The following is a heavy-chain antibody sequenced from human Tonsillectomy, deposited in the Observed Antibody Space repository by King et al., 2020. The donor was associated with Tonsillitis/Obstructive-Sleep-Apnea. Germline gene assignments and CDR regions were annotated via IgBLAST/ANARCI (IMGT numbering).Heavy chain of an antibody. V-gene: IGHV3-30*18. CDR3: AKDRTDMSGWCPAFDY. D-gene: IGHD6-19*01. CDR1: GFIFSTYG. CDR2: ISSDTVTT. J-gene: IGHJ4*02. Sequence: VQLVESGGGVVQPGRSLTLSCAASGFIFSTYGIHWVRQAPGKGLEWVAVISSDTVTTYYADSVKGRFTIYRDNPENTLYLQMHSLRTEDAAVYYCAKDRTDMSGWCPAFDYLGQGTLVTVSS.